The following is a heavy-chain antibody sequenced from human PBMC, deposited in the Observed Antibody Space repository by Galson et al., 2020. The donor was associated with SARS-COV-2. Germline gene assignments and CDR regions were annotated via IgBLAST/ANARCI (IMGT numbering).Heavy chain of an antibody. CDR3: ATELIAAMSGLDY. CDR2: IWYDGSNK. D-gene: IGHD6-6*01. CDR1: GFTFRSYG. J-gene: IGHJ4*02. V-gene: IGHV3-33*01. Sequence: GESLKISCAASGFTFRSYGMHWVRQAPGKGLEWVAVIWYDGSNKHYADSVKGRFTISRDNSKNTLYLQMNSLRAEDTAVYYCATELIAAMSGLDYWGQGTLVTVSS.